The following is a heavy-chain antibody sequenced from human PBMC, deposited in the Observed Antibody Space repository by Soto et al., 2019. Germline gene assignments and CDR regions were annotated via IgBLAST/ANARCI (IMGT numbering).Heavy chain of an antibody. CDR1: GFTFSSYS. CDR2: ISSSSSYI. D-gene: IGHD3-10*01. Sequence: GGSLRLSCAASGFTFSSYSMNWVRQAPGKGLEWVSSISSSSSYIYYADSVKGRFTISRDNAKNSLYLQMNSLRAEDTAVYYCASGDYGSGSYYRWGQGTLVTVSS. V-gene: IGHV3-21*01. CDR3: ASGDYGSGSYYR. J-gene: IGHJ4*02.